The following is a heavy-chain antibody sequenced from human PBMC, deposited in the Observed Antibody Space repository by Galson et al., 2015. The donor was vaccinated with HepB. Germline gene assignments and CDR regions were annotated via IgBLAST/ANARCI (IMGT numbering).Heavy chain of an antibody. Sequence: TLSLTCAVYGGSFSGYYWSWIRQPPGKGLEWIGEINHSGSTNYNPSLKSRVTISVDTSKNQFSLKLSSVTAADTAVYYCANHYKKLIPAASAWFDPWGQGTLVTVSS. V-gene: IGHV4-34*01. CDR2: INHSGST. CDR3: ANHYKKLIPAASAWFDP. J-gene: IGHJ5*02. CDR1: GGSFSGYY. D-gene: IGHD2-2*01.